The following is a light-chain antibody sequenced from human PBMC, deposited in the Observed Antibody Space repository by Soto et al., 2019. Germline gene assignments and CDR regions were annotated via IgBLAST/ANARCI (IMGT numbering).Light chain of an antibody. CDR2: SNN. J-gene: IGLJ3*02. CDR1: RSNIGSNT. V-gene: IGLV1-44*01. CDR3: AAWDDSLNGSWV. Sequence: QSVLTQPPSASGTPGQGVTISFSGSRSNIGSNTVNWYQQLPGTAPKLLIYSNNQRPSGVPDRFSGSKSGTSASLAISGLQSEDEADYYCAAWDDSLNGSWVFGGGTKLTVL.